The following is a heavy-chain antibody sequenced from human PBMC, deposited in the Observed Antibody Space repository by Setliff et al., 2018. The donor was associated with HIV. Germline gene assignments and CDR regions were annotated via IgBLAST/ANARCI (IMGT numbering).Heavy chain of an antibody. CDR2: IYTSGST. Sequence: SETLSLTCTVSGGSINSYYWNWIRQPAGKGLEWIGRIYTSGSTNYNPSLKSRVTMSVDTSKNQFSLRLSSVTAADTAVYYCARGAIAAAGDFDYWGQGTLVTVSS. CDR1: GGSINSYY. J-gene: IGHJ4*02. CDR3: ARGAIAAAGDFDY. D-gene: IGHD6-13*01. V-gene: IGHV4-4*07.